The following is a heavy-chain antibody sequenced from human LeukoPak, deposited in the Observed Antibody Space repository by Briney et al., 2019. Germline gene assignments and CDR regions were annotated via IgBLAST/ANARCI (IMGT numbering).Heavy chain of an antibody. CDR2: IYHSGST. V-gene: IGHV4-38-2*02. CDR1: GYSISSGYY. D-gene: IGHD1-26*01. J-gene: IGHJ5*02. CDR3: ARREVGAHNWFDP. Sequence: SETLSLTCTVSGYSISSGYYWGWIRQPPGKGLEWIGSIYHSGSTYYNPSLKSRVTISVDTSKNQFSLKLSSVTAADTAVYYCARREVGAHNWFDPWGQGALVTVSS.